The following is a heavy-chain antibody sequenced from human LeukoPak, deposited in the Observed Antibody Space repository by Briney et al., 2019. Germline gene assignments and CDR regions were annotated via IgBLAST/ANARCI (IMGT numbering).Heavy chain of an antibody. D-gene: IGHD5-24*01. CDR2: INPNSGGT. CDR3: ARDGTGVYNLVQY. Sequence: APVKVSCKASGYTFTGYYMHWVRQAPGQGLEWMGWINPNSGGTNYAQKFQGRVTMTRDTSISAVYMELSRLRSDDTAVYYCARDGTGVYNLVQYWGQGTLVTVSS. J-gene: IGHJ4*02. V-gene: IGHV1-2*02. CDR1: GYTFTGYY.